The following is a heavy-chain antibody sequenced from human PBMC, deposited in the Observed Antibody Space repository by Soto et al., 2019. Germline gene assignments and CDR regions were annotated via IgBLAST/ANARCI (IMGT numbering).Heavy chain of an antibody. J-gene: IGHJ4*02. CDR2: IKTKADGWTI. V-gene: IGHV3-15*01. CDR3: TTAHPRGPDY. CDR1: GFTFSYAW. D-gene: IGHD5-12*01. Sequence: GGSRRLSCATSGFTFSYAWMNWVRQAPGKGLEWVGLIKTKADGWTIDYPAPVKGRFTTSRDDSRNTLYLHMNSLKTEDTAVYYCTTAHPRGPDYWGQGTLVTVSS.